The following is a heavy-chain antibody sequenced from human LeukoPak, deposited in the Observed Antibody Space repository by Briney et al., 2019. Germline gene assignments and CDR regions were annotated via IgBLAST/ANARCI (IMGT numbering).Heavy chain of an antibody. J-gene: IGHJ6*04. CDR2: ISGSNGNT. CDR3: ARVTGAYFYYGMDV. D-gene: IGHD4/OR15-4a*01. V-gene: IGHV1-18*04. Sequence: ASVKVSCKASGYAFGNYGISWVRRAPGQGLEWMGWISGSNGNTKYAQSIQGRVTMTTDTSTSTAYMELRSLRSDDTAIYYCARVTGAYFYYGMDVWGEETTVTVSS. CDR1: GYAFGNYG.